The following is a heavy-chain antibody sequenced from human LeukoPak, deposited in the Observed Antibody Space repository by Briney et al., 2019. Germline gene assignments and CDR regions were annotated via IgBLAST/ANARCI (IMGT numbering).Heavy chain of an antibody. D-gene: IGHD3-10*01. Sequence: GGTLRLSCAASGFIFSSYGMSWVRQAPGKGLEWVSGISGSGDRTYYADSVKGRFTISRDNSKNTLFLHMNSLRAEDTAVYSCAKGYYGSGSYGWFDYWGQGTLVTVSS. V-gene: IGHV3-23*01. J-gene: IGHJ4*02. CDR1: GFIFSSYG. CDR3: AKGYYGSGSYGWFDY. CDR2: ISGSGDRT.